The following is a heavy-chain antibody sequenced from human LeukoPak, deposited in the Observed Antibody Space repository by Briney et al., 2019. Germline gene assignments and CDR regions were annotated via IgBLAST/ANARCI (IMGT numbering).Heavy chain of an antibody. Sequence: SETLSLTCAVSGASINEFYWTWIRQPPGKGLEWIGYVYYGGSTNYNPSLKSRVSMSVDTSKNQFSLTLTSVTVADTAFYYCARGGIRGYSAFDNLDFWGLGTHVTVSS. CDR1: GASINEFY. V-gene: IGHV4-59*01. CDR3: ARGGIRGYSAFDNLDF. J-gene: IGHJ4*02. D-gene: IGHD5-12*01. CDR2: VYYGGST.